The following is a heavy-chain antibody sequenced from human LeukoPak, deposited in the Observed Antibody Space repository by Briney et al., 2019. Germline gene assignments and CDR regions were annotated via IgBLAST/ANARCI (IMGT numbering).Heavy chain of an antibody. Sequence: ASVKVSCKASGYTFTGYYMHWVRQAPGQGLEWMGWINPNSGGTNYAQKFQGRVTMTRDTSISTAYMELSRLRSDDTAVYYCAREMVGNIVVVPAATPFDYWGQGTLVTVSS. CDR2: INPNSGGT. J-gene: IGHJ4*02. CDR1: GYTFTGYY. D-gene: IGHD2-2*01. CDR3: AREMVGNIVVVPAATPFDY. V-gene: IGHV1-2*02.